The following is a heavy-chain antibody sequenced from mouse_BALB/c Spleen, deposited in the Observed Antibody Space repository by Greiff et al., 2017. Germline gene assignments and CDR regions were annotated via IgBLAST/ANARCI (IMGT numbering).Heavy chain of an antibody. Sequence: VQGVESGPDLVAPSQSLSITCTVSGFSLTSYGVHWVRQPPGKGLEWLVVIWSDGSTTYNSALKSRLSISKDNSKSQVFLKMNSLQTDDTAMYYCARHSGYDRYYYAMDYWGQGTSVTVSS. CDR1: GFSLTSYG. J-gene: IGHJ4*01. D-gene: IGHD2-2*01. CDR2: IWSDGST. CDR3: ARHSGYDRYYYAMDY. V-gene: IGHV2-6-2*01.